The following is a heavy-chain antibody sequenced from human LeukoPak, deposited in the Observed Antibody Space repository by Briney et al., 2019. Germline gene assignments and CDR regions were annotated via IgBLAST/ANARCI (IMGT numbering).Heavy chain of an antibody. Sequence: ASVKVSCKASGGTFSSYAISWVRQAPGQGLEWMGRIIPILGIANYAQKFQGRVTITADKSTSTAYMEPSSLRSEDTAVYYCARPAHYYGSGSYYPYYYYYGMDVWGPGNTVTVSS. J-gene: IGHJ6*02. CDR3: ARPAHYYGSGSYYPYYYYYGMDV. D-gene: IGHD3-10*01. V-gene: IGHV1-69*04. CDR2: IIPILGIA. CDR1: GGTFSSYA.